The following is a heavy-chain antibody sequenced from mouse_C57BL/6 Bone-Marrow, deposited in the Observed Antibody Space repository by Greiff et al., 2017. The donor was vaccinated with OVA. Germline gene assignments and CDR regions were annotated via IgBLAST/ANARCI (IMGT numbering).Heavy chain of an antibody. CDR2: ISNLAYST. J-gene: IGHJ4*01. V-gene: IGHV5-15*04. D-gene: IGHD4-1*01. Sequence: EVQLQESGGGLVQPGGSLKLSCAASGFTFSDYGMAWVRQAPGKGPEWVAFISNLAYSTYYADTVTGRFTISRENAKNTLYLEMSSLRSEDTSMYYGARRGNWDVDYAMDDWGQGTSVTVSA. CDR1: GFTFSDYG. CDR3: ARRGNWDVDYAMDD.